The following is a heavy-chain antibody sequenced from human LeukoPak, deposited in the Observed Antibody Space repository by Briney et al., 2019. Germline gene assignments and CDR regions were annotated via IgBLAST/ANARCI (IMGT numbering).Heavy chain of an antibody. CDR1: GGSISSYY. CDR2: IYTSGRT. Sequence: SETLSLTCTVSGGSISSYYWSWIRQPAGKGMEWNGRIYTSGRTNYNPSLKSRVTMSVDTSKNQFSLKLGSVTAADTAVYYCARDRGYSYAFGYWGQGTLVTVSS. D-gene: IGHD5-18*01. CDR3: ARDRGYSYAFGY. J-gene: IGHJ4*02. V-gene: IGHV4-4*07.